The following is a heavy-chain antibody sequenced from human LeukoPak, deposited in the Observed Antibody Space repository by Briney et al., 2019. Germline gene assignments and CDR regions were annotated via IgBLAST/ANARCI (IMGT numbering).Heavy chain of an antibody. J-gene: IGHJ4*02. D-gene: IGHD1-7*01. V-gene: IGHV3-7*01. Sequence: GGSLRLSCAASGFTFNTYGMSWVRQAPGKGLEWVATIKVDGSQKHYVDSVRGRFTISRDNAKNSLFPQMNSLRAEDTAVYYCASYNWNFVNDYWGQGTLVTVSS. CDR2: IKVDGSQK. CDR3: ASYNWNFVNDY. CDR1: GFTFNTYG.